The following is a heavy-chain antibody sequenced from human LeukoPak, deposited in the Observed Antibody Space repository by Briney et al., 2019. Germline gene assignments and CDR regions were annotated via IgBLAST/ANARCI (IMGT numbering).Heavy chain of an antibody. CDR1: GFTFSDYY. CDR3: AKDGYGSVDS. D-gene: IGHD5-12*01. CDR2: ISSSSSYI. V-gene: IGHV3-11*05. J-gene: IGHJ4*02. Sequence: PGGSLRLSCAASGFTFSDYYMSWIRQAPGKGLEWVSSISSSSSYIYYADSVKGRFTISRDNSENTLYLQMNSLRADDTAVYYCAKDGYGSVDSWGQGTLVTVSS.